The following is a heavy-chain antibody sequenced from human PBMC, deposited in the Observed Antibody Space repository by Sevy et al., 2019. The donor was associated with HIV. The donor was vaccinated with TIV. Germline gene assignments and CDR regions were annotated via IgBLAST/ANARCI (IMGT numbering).Heavy chain of an antibody. D-gene: IGHD6-6*01. CDR2: INPNSGGT. CDR1: GYTFTGYY. J-gene: IGHJ6*02. CDR3: ATSSSSSSYYYYGMDV. V-gene: IGHV1-2*06. Sequence: ASAKVSCKASGYTFTGYYMHWVRQAPGQGLEWMGRINPNSGGTNYAQKFQGRVTMTRDTSISTAYMELSRLRSDDTAVYYCATSSSSSSYYYYGMDVWGQGTTVTVSS.